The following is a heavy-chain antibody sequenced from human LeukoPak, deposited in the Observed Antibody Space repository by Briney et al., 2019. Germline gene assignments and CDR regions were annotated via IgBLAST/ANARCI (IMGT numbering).Heavy chain of an antibody. J-gene: IGHJ6*03. CDR1: GGSISSSHYY. CDR2: IYYSGTT. CDR3: ARQISDYYYYYIDV. Sequence: KVSETMSLNCTVSGGSISSSHYYWGWIRQTPGKGLEWIGTIYYSGTTYYNPSLESRATISEDTSKNQFSLTLRSVTAADTAVYYCARQISDYYYYYIDVWGKGTTVTVSS. D-gene: IGHD3-10*01. V-gene: IGHV4-39*01.